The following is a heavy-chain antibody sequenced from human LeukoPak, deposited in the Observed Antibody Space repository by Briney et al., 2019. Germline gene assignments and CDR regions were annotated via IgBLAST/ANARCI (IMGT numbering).Heavy chain of an antibody. CDR3: AKAVGYSGSREYYFDY. Sequence: GGSLRLFCAASGFTFDDYAMHWVRQAPGKGLEWVSGISWNSGGMGYADSVKGRFTISRDNAKNSLYLQMNSLGAEDTALYYCAKAVGYSGSREYYFDYWGQGTLVTVSS. CDR1: GFTFDDYA. V-gene: IGHV3-9*01. J-gene: IGHJ4*02. D-gene: IGHD1-26*01. CDR2: ISWNSGGM.